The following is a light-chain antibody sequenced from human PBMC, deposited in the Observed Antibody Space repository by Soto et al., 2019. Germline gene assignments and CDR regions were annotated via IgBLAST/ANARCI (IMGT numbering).Light chain of an antibody. Sequence: DIQMTQSPSSLSASVGDRVTITCRAGQGIRHDLGWYQQKPGKAPKRLIYTTSTLESGVPSRFSGSGSGTEFTLTINSLQPEDFATYYCLQHSSYPLTFGGGTKVEIK. J-gene: IGKJ4*01. CDR1: QGIRHD. CDR3: LQHSSYPLT. V-gene: IGKV1-17*01. CDR2: TTS.